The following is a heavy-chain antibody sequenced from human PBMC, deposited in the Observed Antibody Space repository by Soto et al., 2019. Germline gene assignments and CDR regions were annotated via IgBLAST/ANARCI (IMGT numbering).Heavy chain of an antibody. CDR1: GGSISSGGYS. D-gene: IGHD2-15*01. CDR2: IYHSGST. Sequence: QLQLQESGSGLVKPSQTLSLTCAVSGGSISSGGYSWSWIRQPPGKGLEWIGYIYHSGSTYYNPSRKSRVTIPVDRSKNQFSRKLSSVTAADTAVDYCARGQVVAAKHWGQGTRVTVSS. J-gene: IGHJ4*02. V-gene: IGHV4-30-2*01. CDR3: ARGQVVAAKH.